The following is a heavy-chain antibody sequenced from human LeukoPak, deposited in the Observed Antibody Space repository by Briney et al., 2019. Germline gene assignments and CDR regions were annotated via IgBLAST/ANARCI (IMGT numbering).Heavy chain of an antibody. CDR3: ARGRSPYSFDY. CDR1: GFTFSDYG. J-gene: IGHJ4*02. V-gene: IGHV3-33*08. CDR2: IWYDGSNK. Sequence: PGGSLRLSCAASGFTFSDYGMHWVRQAPGKGLEWVAVIWYDGSNKYYADSVKGRFTISRDNSKNTLYFQMSSLRAEDTAVYYCARGRSPYSFDYWGQGTLVTVSP. D-gene: IGHD2-15*01.